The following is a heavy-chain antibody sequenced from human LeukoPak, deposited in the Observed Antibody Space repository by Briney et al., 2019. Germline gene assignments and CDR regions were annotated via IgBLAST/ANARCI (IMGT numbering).Heavy chain of an antibody. CDR2: IYSGGST. CDR3: AKGPIVGATYFDY. D-gene: IGHD1-26*01. V-gene: IGHV3-53*01. J-gene: IGHJ4*02. CDR1: GFAVSSNY. Sequence: GGSLRLSCAASGFAVSSNYMSWVRHAPGKGLEWVSVIYSGGSTYYADSVKGRFTISRDNSKNTLYLQMNSLRAEDTAVYYCAKGPIVGATYFDYWGQGTLVTVSS.